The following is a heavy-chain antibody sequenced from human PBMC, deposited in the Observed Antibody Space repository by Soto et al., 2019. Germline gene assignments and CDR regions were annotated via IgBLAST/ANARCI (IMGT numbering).Heavy chain of an antibody. D-gene: IGHD2-21*02. CDR1: GLSLSTTGVG. CDR2: IYWDEDK. J-gene: IGHJ6*02. CDR3: VQSRCGGDSLQSYSPRSYYGLDV. Sequence: QITLKESGPTLVKPTQTLTLTCTFSGLSLSTTGVGVGWIRQPPGKALEWLALIYWDEDKRYSPSLKSRLTITKDSSKNSVVLTMTNMDPVDTAPYYCVQSRCGGDSLQSYSPRSYYGLDVWGQGITVTLSS. V-gene: IGHV2-5*02.